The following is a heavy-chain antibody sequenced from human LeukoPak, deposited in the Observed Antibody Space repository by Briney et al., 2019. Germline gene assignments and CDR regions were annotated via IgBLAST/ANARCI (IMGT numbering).Heavy chain of an antibody. Sequence: SVKVSCKASGGTFSSYAISWVRQAPGQGLEWMGGIIPIFGTANYAQKFQGRVTITADESTSTAYMELSSLRSEDTAVYYCAGVESYYYDSSGYYRWFDPWGQGTLVTVSS. V-gene: IGHV1-69*13. J-gene: IGHJ5*02. D-gene: IGHD3-22*01. CDR2: IIPIFGTA. CDR3: AGVESYYYDSSGYYRWFDP. CDR1: GGTFSSYA.